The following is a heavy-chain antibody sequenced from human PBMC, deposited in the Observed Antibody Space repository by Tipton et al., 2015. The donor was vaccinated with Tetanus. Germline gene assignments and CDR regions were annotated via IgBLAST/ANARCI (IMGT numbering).Heavy chain of an antibody. V-gene: IGHV3-9*01. J-gene: IGHJ4*02. CDR1: GFTFDDYA. Sequence: SLRLSCAASGFTFDDYAMHWVRQAPGKGLEWVSGISWNSGSIGYADSVKGRFTISRDNSQNTLYLQMNSLRAEDTAVYYCASRGAYVGSYGSPLDYWGQGALVTVSS. D-gene: IGHD1-26*01. CDR2: ISWNSGSI. CDR3: ASRGAYVGSYGSPLDY.